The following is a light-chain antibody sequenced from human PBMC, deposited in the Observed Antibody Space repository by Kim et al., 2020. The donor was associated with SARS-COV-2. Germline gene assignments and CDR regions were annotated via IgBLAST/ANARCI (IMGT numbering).Light chain of an antibody. Sequence: QSALTQPPSASGSPGQSVTISCTGTSSDVGGYNYVSWYQQHPGKAPKLMIYEVSERPSGVPARFSGSKSGNTASLTVSGLQAEDEADYYCNSYAGSNNVIFGGGTQLTVL. CDR1: SSDVGGYNY. V-gene: IGLV2-8*01. J-gene: IGLJ2*01. CDR3: NSYAGSNNVI. CDR2: EVS.